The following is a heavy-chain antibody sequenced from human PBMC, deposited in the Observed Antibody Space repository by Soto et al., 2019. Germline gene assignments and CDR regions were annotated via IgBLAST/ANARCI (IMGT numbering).Heavy chain of an antibody. CDR3: AKDVEGGSLYRGAFEY. D-gene: IGHD1-26*01. CDR2: ISASGGAT. Sequence: EVELLESGGGLVQPGGSLRLSCVASGFTFSSYAMSWVRQAPGKGLEWVAAISASGGATLHADSVKGRFTISRDNPKNTLHLQMNSLRAEDTAVYYCAKDVEGGSLYRGAFEYWGQGTQVTVSS. J-gene: IGHJ4*02. V-gene: IGHV3-23*01. CDR1: GFTFSSYA.